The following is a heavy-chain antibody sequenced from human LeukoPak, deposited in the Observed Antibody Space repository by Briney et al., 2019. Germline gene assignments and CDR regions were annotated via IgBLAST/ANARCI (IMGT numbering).Heavy chain of an antibody. CDR3: ARDEITMIVVDAFDI. J-gene: IGHJ3*02. CDR1: GGSFRGYY. V-gene: IGHV4-34*01. D-gene: IGHD3-22*01. CDR2: INHSGST. Sequence: SETLSLTCAAYGGSFRGYYWSWIRQPRGKGLEWIGEINHSGSTNYNPSLKSRVTISVDTSKNQFSLKLSSVTAADTAVYYCARDEITMIVVDAFDIWGQGTMVTVSS.